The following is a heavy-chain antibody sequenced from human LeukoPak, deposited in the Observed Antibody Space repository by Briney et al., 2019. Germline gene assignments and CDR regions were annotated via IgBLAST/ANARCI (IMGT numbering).Heavy chain of an antibody. D-gene: IGHD1-14*01. V-gene: IGHV4-39*01. J-gene: IGHJ3*02. CDR1: GGSISSSSYY. CDR3: ARTGFNAFDI. Sequence: SETLSLTCTVPGGSISSSSYYWGWIRQPPGKGLEWIGSIYYSGSTYYNPSLKSRVTISVDTSKNQFSLKLSSVTAADTAVYYCARTGFNAFDIWGQGTMVTVSS. CDR2: IYYSGST.